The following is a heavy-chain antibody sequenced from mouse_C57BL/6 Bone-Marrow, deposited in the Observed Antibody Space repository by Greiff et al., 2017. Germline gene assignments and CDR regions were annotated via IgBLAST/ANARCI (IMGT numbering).Heavy chain of an antibody. CDR3: ARANCYGSSYWFAY. J-gene: IGHJ3*01. V-gene: IGHV14-2*01. CDR2: FDPEDGET. D-gene: IGHD1-1*01. CDR1: GFNIKDYY. Sequence: EVKVVESGAELVKPGASVKFSCTASGFNIKDYYMHWVKQRTEQGLEWIGRFDPEDGETKYAPKFQGKATITADTSSNTAYLRLSSLTSEDTAVYYCARANCYGSSYWFAYWGQGTLVTVSA.